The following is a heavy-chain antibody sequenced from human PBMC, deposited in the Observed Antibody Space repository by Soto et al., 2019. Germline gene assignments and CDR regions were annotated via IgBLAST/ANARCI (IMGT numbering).Heavy chain of an antibody. CDR3: AKTFFCGELPFDH. CDR1: GFTFRNYA. CDR2: IGGNGVSA. V-gene: IGHV3-23*01. D-gene: IGHD3-10*01. J-gene: IGHJ4*02. Sequence: EVQLLESGGGLVQPGGSLRLSCVASGFTFRNYAMSWVRQAPGKGLEWVAVIGGNGVSAYYAVSVKGRFTVSRENSKHTLYLQMNSLRAEDTAVYYCAKTFFCGELPFDHWGQGSLVTVSS.